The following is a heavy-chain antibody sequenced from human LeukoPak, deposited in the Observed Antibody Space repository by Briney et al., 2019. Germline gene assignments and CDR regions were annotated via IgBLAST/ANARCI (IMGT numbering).Heavy chain of an antibody. Sequence: GGSLRLSCAASGFTFSNYAMHWIRQAPGKGLEWVGVIFYDGDSKHYADSVKGRFTISRDNSQSTLYLQMSSLRGEDTAVYYCARETEGSGSDADAFDIWGQGTMVTVSS. CDR3: ARETEGSGSDADAFDI. J-gene: IGHJ3*02. CDR2: IFYDGDSK. D-gene: IGHD6-19*01. V-gene: IGHV3-30-3*01. CDR1: GFTFSNYA.